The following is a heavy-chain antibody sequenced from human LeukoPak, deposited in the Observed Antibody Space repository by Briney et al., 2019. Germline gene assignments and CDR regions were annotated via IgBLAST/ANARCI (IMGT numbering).Heavy chain of an antibody. D-gene: IGHD7-27*01. J-gene: IGHJ4*02. CDR3: ARMGNHGTLDY. CDR2: INPNSGGT. CDR1: GYTFTSYG. V-gene: IGHV1-2*04. Sequence: ASVKASCKASGYTFTSYGISWVRQAPGQGLEWMGWINPNSGGTNYAQKFQGWVTMTRDTSISTAYMELSRLRSDDTAVYYCARMGNHGTLDYWGQGTLVTVSS.